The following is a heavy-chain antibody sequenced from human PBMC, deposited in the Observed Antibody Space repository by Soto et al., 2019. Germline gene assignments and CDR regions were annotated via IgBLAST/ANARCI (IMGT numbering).Heavy chain of an antibody. D-gene: IGHD3-9*01. CDR2: IYDSVNT. CDR3: ARVDHRGYFAILTDS. Sequence: SETLSLTCTVSGDSLSSGGHYWSWIRQHPGKGLEWIGHIYDSVNTNYSPSLRSRVTISADMSKNQFSLNLRSVTAAETAVYYCARVDHRGYFAILTDSWGQGTLVTVSS. V-gene: IGHV4-31*03. CDR1: GDSLSSGGHY. J-gene: IGHJ4*02.